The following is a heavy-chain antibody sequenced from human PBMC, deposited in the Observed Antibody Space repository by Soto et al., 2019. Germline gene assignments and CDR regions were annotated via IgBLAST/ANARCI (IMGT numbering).Heavy chain of an antibody. V-gene: IGHV2-70*11. D-gene: IGHD3-22*01. J-gene: IGHJ6*02. CDR2: IDWDDDK. CDR3: ARQNDSSGYYNDYYYYYGMDV. Sequence: SGPTLVNPTQTLTLTCTFSGFSLSTSGMCVSWIRQPPGKALEWLARIDWDDDKYYSTSLKTRLTISKDTSKNQVVLTMTNMDPVDTATYYCARQNDSSGYYNDYYYYYGMDVWGQGTTVTVSS. CDR1: GFSLSTSGMC.